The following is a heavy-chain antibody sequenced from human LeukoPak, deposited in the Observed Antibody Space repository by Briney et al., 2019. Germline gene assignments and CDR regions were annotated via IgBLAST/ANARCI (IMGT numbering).Heavy chain of an antibody. J-gene: IGHJ6*02. Sequence: SETLSLTCVIFGXSVSGNSFSWNWIRQSPSRGLEWLGRAYYRSKWYSDYVESVQGRISINPDTPKYQISLHLKSVTPEDTAVYYCARLPYRAARGTHDHYYGMDVWGPGTTVTLSS. CDR3: ARLPYRAARGTHDHYYGMDV. V-gene: IGHV6-1*01. D-gene: IGHD3-10*01. CDR1: GXSVSGNSFS. CDR2: AYYRSKWYS.